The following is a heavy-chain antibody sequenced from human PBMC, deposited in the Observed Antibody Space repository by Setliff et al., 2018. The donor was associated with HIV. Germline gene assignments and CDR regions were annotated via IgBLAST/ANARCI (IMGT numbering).Heavy chain of an antibody. CDR2: IYYSGST. J-gene: IGHJ4*02. V-gene: IGHV4-39*01. Sequence: SETLSLPCTVSGGSISSSSXXWGWIRQPPGKWLEWIGSIYYSGSTYYNPSLKSRVTISVDTSKNHFSLKLRSVLAADTAVYYCSRPANYRLTFDYWGQGTLVTVSS. CDR3: SRPANYRLTFDY. D-gene: IGHD4-4*01. CDR1: GGSISSSSXX.